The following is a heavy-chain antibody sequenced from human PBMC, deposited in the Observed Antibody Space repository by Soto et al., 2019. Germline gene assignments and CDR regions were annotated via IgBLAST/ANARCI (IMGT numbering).Heavy chain of an antibody. D-gene: IGHD4-17*01. CDR2: ISVGGGIT. CDR3: AKDPNGDYLGAFDS. J-gene: IGHJ4*02. V-gene: IGHV3-23*01. Sequence: EVPLLESGGGLVRPGGSLRLSCGGSKFTFSTYAMTWVRQAPGKGLEWVSGISVGGGITKYADSVKGRFTISRDNSKNTLYLQMTSMRAEDTAIYYCAKDPNGDYLGAFDSWGQGTLVTVSS. CDR1: KFTFSTYA.